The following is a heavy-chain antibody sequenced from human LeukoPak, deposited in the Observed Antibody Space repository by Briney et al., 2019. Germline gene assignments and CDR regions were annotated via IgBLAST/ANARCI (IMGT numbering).Heavy chain of an antibody. V-gene: IGHV3-7*01. D-gene: IGHD5-24*01. CDR3: AAWTDRGYNF. CDR1: GSTFSSSW. J-gene: IGHJ4*02. CDR2: INPEGSQS. Sequence: PGGSLRLSCAASGSTFSSSWMNWVRQAPGKGLQWVGNINPEGSQSRFVDSVMGRFTMSKDNAKNSLYLQMNSLRVEDTAVFYCAAWTDRGYNFWGQGTVVTVSS.